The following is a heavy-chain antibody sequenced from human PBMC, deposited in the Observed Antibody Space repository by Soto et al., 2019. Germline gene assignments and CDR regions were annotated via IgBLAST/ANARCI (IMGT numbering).Heavy chain of an antibody. CDR1: GYTFTSYD. V-gene: IGHV1-8*01. CDR2: MNPNSGNT. CDR3: NIVVVPAAPPLFQYYYYYYYYNDV. Sequence: GASVKVSCKASGYTFTSYDINWVRQATGQGLEWMGWMNPNSGNTGYAQKFQGRVTMTRNTSISTAYMELSSLRSEDTAVYYCNIVVVPAAPPLFQYYYYYYYYNDVRAKRSTVTVSS. D-gene: IGHD2-2*01. J-gene: IGHJ6*03.